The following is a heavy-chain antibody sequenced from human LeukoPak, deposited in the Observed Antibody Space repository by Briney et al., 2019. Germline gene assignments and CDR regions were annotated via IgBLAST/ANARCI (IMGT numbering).Heavy chain of an antibody. CDR3: AKVVRSYDFWSGLYYFDY. CDR1: GFTFSDYY. Sequence: GGSLRLSCAASGFTFSDYYMSWVRQAPGKGLEWVSAISGSGGSTYYADSVKGRFTISRDNSKNTLYLQMNSLRAEDTAVYYCAKVVRSYDFWSGLYYFDYWGQGTLVTVSS. J-gene: IGHJ4*02. CDR2: ISGSGGST. D-gene: IGHD3-3*01. V-gene: IGHV3-23*01.